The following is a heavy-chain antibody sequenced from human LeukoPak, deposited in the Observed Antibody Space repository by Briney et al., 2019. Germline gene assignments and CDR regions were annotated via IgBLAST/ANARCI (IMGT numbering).Heavy chain of an antibody. J-gene: IGHJ6*02. CDR3: ARDKGYSYGPYYYYGMDV. Sequence: ASVKVSCKASGYTFTIYAMHCVRQAPGQRLEWMGWINAGNGNTKYSQKFQGRVTITRDTSASTAYMELSSLRSEDTAVYYCARDKGYSYGPYYYYGMDVWGQGTTVTVSS. V-gene: IGHV1-3*01. D-gene: IGHD5-18*01. CDR2: INAGNGNT. CDR1: GYTFTIYA.